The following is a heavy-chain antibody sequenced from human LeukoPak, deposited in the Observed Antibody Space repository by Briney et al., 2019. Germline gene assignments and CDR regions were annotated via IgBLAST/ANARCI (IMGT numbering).Heavy chain of an antibody. V-gene: IGHV4-39*07. CDR1: GGSISSSSYY. D-gene: IGHD4-17*01. J-gene: IGHJ4*02. CDR2: IYYSGST. CDR3: ARDRYLGDHEGSDY. Sequence: PSETLSLTCTVSGGSISSSSYYWGWIRQPPGKGLEWIGSIYYSGSTYYNPSLKSRVTISVDTSKNQFSLKLSSVTAADTAVYYCARDRYLGDHEGSDYWGQGTLVTVSS.